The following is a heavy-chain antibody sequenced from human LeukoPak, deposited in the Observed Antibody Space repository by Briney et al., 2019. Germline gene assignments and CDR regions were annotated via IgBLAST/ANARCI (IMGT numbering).Heavy chain of an antibody. Sequence: SETLSLTCTVYGGSCDDYYCSWIRQPPGKGLEWIGEFHPSGIFYYNSSLVSRVTISIDTSKSQFSLRLTSVTAADTAFYYCARGRDRSKAGDHWGQGSLVTVSS. J-gene: IGHJ4*02. CDR3: ARGRDRSKAGDH. CDR1: GGSCDDYY. CDR2: FHPSGIF. V-gene: IGHV4-34*01. D-gene: IGHD5-24*01.